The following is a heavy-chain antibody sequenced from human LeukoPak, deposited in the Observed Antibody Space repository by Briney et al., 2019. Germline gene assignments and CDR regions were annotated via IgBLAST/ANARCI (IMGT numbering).Heavy chain of an antibody. CDR1: GFTFSSYA. CDR3: AKGVRRYYYDSSGYYDY. Sequence: GGSLRLSCAASGFTFSSYAMYWVRQAPGKGLEWVSAISGSGGSTYYADSVKGRFTISRDNSKNTLYLQMNSLRAEDTAVYYCAKGVRRYYYDSSGYYDYWGQGTLVTVSS. J-gene: IGHJ4*02. D-gene: IGHD3-22*01. CDR2: ISGSGGST. V-gene: IGHV3-23*01.